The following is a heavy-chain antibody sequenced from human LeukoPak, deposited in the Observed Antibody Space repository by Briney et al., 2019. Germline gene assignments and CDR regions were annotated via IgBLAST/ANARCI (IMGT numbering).Heavy chain of an antibody. D-gene: IGHD2-2*01. Sequence: ASVKVSCKASGYTFTGYYMHWVRQAPGQGLEWMGWINPNSGGTNYAQKFQGRVTMTRDTSISTAYMELGRLRSDDTAVYYCARVLRRDCSSTSCPRELLGYWGQGTLVTVSS. CDR3: ARVLRRDCSSTSCPRELLGY. J-gene: IGHJ4*02. V-gene: IGHV1-2*02. CDR2: INPNSGGT. CDR1: GYTFTGYY.